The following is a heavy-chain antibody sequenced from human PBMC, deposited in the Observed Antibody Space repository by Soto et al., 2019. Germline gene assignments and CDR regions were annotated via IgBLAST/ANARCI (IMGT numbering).Heavy chain of an antibody. J-gene: IGHJ4*02. V-gene: IGHV3-30*03. CDR2: ISYDGSNK. D-gene: IGHD3-9*01. CDR3: ATEYYDILTGYLKSGFDY. Sequence: GGSLRLSCAASGFTFSSYGMHWVRQAPGKGLEWVAFISYDGSNKYFADSVKGRFTISRDNSKNTLYLQMNSLRAEDTAVYYCATEYYDILTGYLKSGFDYWGQGPLVTVS. CDR1: GFTFSSYG.